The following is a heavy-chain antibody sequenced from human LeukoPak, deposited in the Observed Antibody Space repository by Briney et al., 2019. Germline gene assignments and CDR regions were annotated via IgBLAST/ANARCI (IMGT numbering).Heavy chain of an antibody. V-gene: IGHV4-38-2*01. CDR2: IYYSGNS. Sequence: SETLSLTCAVSGYSISSGYYWGWIRQPPGKGLEWIASIYYSGNSYYNPSLKSRATISVNTSKNQFPLKLSSVTAADTAQYYCARISYYYDDSGHPGYFDYWGLGTLVTVSS. J-gene: IGHJ4*02. CDR3: ARISYYYDDSGHPGYFDY. CDR1: GYSISSGYY. D-gene: IGHD3-22*01.